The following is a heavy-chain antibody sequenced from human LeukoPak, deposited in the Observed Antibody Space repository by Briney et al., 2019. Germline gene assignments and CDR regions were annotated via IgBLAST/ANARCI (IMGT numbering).Heavy chain of an antibody. Sequence: SETLSLTCTVSGGSISSYYWSWIRQPPGKGLEWIGYIYYSGSTNYNPSLKSRVTISVDTSKNQFSLKLSSVTAADTAVYYCARGGFGELAGGDWFDPWGQGTLVTVSS. D-gene: IGHD3-10*01. CDR2: IYYSGST. CDR3: ARGGFGELAGGDWFDP. CDR1: GGSISSYY. V-gene: IGHV4-59*12. J-gene: IGHJ5*02.